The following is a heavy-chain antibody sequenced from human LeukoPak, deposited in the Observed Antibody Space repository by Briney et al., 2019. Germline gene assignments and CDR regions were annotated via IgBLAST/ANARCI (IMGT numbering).Heavy chain of an antibody. V-gene: IGHV3-23*01. D-gene: IGHD2-15*01. Sequence: SGGSLRLSCAASGFTFSSYAMSWVRQAPGKGLEWVSVITGSGDITYYADSVKGRFTISRDNSKNTVYLQMNSLRAEDTAVYYCVKDFLSTGGSIIWGRGTLVTVSS. CDR3: VKDFLSTGGSII. CDR1: GFTFSSYA. CDR2: ITGSGDIT. J-gene: IGHJ4*02.